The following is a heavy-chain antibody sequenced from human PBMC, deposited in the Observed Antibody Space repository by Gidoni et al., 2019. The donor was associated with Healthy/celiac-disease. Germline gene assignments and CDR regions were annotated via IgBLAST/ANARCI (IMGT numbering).Heavy chain of an antibody. V-gene: IGHV4-34*01. CDR1: GGSFSVYY. Sequence: QVQLQQWGAGLLKPSETLTLTCAVSGGSFSVYYWSWIRQPPGKGLEWIGEINHSGSTNYNPSLKSRVTISVDTSKNQFSLKLSSVTAADTAVYYCARGLNYGGNPDAFDIWGQGTMVTVSS. D-gene: IGHD4-17*01. CDR3: ARGLNYGGNPDAFDI. CDR2: INHSGST. J-gene: IGHJ3*02.